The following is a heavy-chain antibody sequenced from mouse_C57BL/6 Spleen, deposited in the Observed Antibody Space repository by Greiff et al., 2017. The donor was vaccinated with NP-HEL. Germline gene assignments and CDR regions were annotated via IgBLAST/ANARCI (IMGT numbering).Heavy chain of an antibody. D-gene: IGHD1-1*01. V-gene: IGHV1-80*01. Sequence: QVQLQQSGAELVKPGASVKISCKASGYAFSSYWMNWVKQRPGKGLEWIGQIYPGDGDTNYNGKFKGKATLTADKSSSTAYMQLSSLTSEDSAVYFCARGVNYGSSYNFDYWGQGTTLTVSS. J-gene: IGHJ2*01. CDR1: GYAFSSYW. CDR3: ARGVNYGSSYNFDY. CDR2: IYPGDGDT.